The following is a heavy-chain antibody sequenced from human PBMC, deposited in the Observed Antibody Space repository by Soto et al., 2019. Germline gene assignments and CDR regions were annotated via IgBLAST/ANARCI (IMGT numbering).Heavy chain of an antibody. Sequence: QVQLVQSGAEVKKPGASVKVSCKASGYTFTDYFMHWVRQAPGQGLEWMGWINPNNGATNYAQKFQGWVTMTRDTSISTADMELSWLKSDDTAVYYCARGGDTGALDYWGQGTLVTVSS. D-gene: IGHD3-16*01. CDR2: INPNNGAT. J-gene: IGHJ4*02. V-gene: IGHV1-2*04. CDR1: GYTFTDYF. CDR3: ARGGDTGALDY.